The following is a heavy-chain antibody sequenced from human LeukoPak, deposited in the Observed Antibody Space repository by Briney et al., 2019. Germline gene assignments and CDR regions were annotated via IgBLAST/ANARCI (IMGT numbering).Heavy chain of an antibody. V-gene: IGHV3-23*01. D-gene: IGHD2-2*01. CDR3: AKAYCSNTSCYPGDL. J-gene: IGHJ2*01. CDR1: GFTFSSYA. Sequence: GGSLRLSCAASGFTFSSYAMSWVRQAPGKGLEWVSAISGSGGSTYYADSVKGRFTISRDNSKNTLYLQMNSLRAEDTAVYYCAKAYCSNTSCYPGDLWGRGTLVTVSS. CDR2: ISGSGGST.